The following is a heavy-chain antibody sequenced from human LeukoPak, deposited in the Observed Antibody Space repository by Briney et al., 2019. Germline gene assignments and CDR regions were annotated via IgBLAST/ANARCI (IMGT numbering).Heavy chain of an antibody. D-gene: IGHD1-14*01. Sequence: ASVKDSCKASGYTFTSYGLTWVRQAPGQGLEWMGWINTYNGDTDYPHKLQGRVTMTTDTSTGTAYMEVRSLRSDDTAVYYCARWRGFTGSADENWFDPWGQGTLVTVSS. J-gene: IGHJ5*02. V-gene: IGHV1-18*01. CDR2: INTYNGDT. CDR1: GYTFTSYG. CDR3: ARWRGFTGSADENWFDP.